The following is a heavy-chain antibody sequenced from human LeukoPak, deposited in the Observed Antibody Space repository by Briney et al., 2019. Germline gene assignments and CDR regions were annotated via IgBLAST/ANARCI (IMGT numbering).Heavy chain of an antibody. J-gene: IGHJ4*02. CDR1: GFTFSSYG. D-gene: IGHD2-15*01. V-gene: IGHV3-33*01. CDR3: ARDSGGNENYFDY. Sequence: GGSLRLSCAASGFTFSSYGMHWVRQAPGKGLEGVAVIWYDGSNKYYADSVKGRFTISRDNSKNTLYLQMNSLRAEDTAVYYCARDSGGNENYFDYWGQGTLVTVSS. CDR2: IWYDGSNK.